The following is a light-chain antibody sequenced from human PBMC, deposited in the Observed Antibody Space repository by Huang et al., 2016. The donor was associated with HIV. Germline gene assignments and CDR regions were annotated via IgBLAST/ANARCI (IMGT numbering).Light chain of an antibody. Sequence: EIVVTQSPATLSVSPGERATLSCRASQSVRENLAWYQQKPGQAPRLLIYSASLRAIGIPARVSGSASGTEFTLSISGLQSEDSAVYYCQQYDNWPLTFGGGTKVEI. V-gene: IGKV3-15*01. J-gene: IGKJ4*01. CDR3: QQYDNWPLT. CDR2: SAS. CDR1: QSVREN.